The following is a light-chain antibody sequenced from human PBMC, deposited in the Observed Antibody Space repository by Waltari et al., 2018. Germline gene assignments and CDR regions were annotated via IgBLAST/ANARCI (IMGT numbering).Light chain of an antibody. V-gene: IGLV1-44*01. J-gene: IGLJ3*02. CDR3: AVWDDSLVGV. Sequence: QSVLTQPPSVSGTPGQRVTISCSGSNSNIGGTFVNWYQQLPGKAPKLLIYNDNPGPSGVPGRFSASKAGTSAALAITGLQSEDEADYYCAVWDDSLVGVFGGGTKLTVL. CDR1: NSNIGGTF. CDR2: NDN.